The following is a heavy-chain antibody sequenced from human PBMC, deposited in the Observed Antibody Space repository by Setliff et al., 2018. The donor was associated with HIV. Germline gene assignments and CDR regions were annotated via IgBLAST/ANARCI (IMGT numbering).Heavy chain of an antibody. Sequence: GGSLRLSCAASGFTVSSYYMSWVRQAPGKGLEWVSTIYSDGNTYHTDSVKGRFTLSRDNSENALFLQMNSLRPEDTAVYYRARLRPYNSALDYWGQGTLGTAPQ. CDR1: GFTVSSYY. V-gene: IGHV3-66*02. D-gene: IGHD3-10*01. J-gene: IGHJ4*02. CDR2: IYSDGNT. CDR3: ARLRPYNSALDY.